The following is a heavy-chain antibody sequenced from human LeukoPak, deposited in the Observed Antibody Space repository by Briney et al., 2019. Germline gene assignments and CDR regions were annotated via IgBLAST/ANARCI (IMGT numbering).Heavy chain of an antibody. CDR3: ARLVTTFDRTDAFDI. D-gene: IGHD3-16*01. V-gene: IGHV4-59*01. CDR2: IYYSGST. J-gene: IGHJ3*02. Sequence: PSETLSLTCTVSGVSISSYYWSWIRQPPGKGLEWIGYIYYSGSTNYNPSLKSRVTISVDTSKNQFSLKLSSVTAADTAVYYCARLVTTFDRTDAFDIWGQGTMVTVSS. CDR1: GVSISSYY.